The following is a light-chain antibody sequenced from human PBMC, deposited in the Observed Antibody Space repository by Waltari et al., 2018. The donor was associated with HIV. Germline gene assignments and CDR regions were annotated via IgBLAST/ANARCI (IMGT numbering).Light chain of an antibody. CDR2: EVS. V-gene: IGLV2-8*01. Sequence: QSALTQPPSASGSPGQSVPIPCTGTRSDVGGYKYVSWYQQHPGKAPKLMIYEVSKRPSGVPDRFSGSKSGNTASLTVSGLQPEDEADYYCSSYAGSNNYVFGTGTKVTVL. CDR1: RSDVGGYKY. J-gene: IGLJ1*01. CDR3: SSYAGSNNYV.